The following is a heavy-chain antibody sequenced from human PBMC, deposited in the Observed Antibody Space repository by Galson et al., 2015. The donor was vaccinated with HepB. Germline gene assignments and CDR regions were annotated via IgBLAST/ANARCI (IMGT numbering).Heavy chain of an antibody. Sequence: SLRLSCAASGFTFSDYYMSWIRQAPGKGLEWISYISGSSTYTNYADSVKGRFTISRDNAKNSLYLQMNSLRAEDTAVYYCARLYPGTYYFDYWGQGTLVTVSS. V-gene: IGHV3-11*06. CDR1: GFTFSDYY. D-gene: IGHD2-8*01. J-gene: IGHJ4*02. CDR2: ISGSSTYT. CDR3: ARLYPGTYYFDY.